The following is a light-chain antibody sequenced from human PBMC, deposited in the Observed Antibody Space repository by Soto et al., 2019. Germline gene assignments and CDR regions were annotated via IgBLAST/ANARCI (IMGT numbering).Light chain of an antibody. J-gene: IGKJ1*01. CDR1: QSVSST. Sequence: EIVMTQSPATLSVSPGERATLSCRASQSVSSTLAWYQQKPGQAPRLLIYGASTRATGIPDRFSGSGSGTDFTLTISRLEPEDFAVYCCQQYGSSPSTFGQGTKVEIK. CDR2: GAS. V-gene: IGKV3-20*01. CDR3: QQYGSSPST.